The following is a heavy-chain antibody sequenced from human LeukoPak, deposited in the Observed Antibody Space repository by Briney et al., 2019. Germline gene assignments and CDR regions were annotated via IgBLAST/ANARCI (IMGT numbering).Heavy chain of an antibody. CDR2: VSYDVSNK. Sequence: GGSLRLSCAASGFTFSSYAMSWVRQAPGKGLEWVAFVSYDVSNKFYADSVKGRFTISRDNSNNTLYLQMNSLRPEDTAIYYCARDFAYSGYRGFSDYWGQGTLVTVSS. CDR3: ARDFAYSGYRGFSDY. J-gene: IGHJ4*02. CDR1: GFTFSSYA. V-gene: IGHV3-30-3*01. D-gene: IGHD5-12*01.